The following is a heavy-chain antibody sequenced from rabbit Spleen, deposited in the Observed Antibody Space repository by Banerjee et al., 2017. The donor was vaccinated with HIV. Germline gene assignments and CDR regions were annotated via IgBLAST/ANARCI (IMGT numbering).Heavy chain of an antibody. CDR3: ARSTMSVVTPKL. CDR1: GFDFSTIYW. D-gene: IGHD2-1*01. J-gene: IGHJ4*01. Sequence: QQQLVESGGGLVKPGASLTLTCTASGFDFSTIYWMCWVRQTPGKGLEWIGCIYTGDGNAYYASWVNGRFTISKTSSTTVTLQMTSLTAADTATYFCARSTMSVVTPKLWGPGPLVTVS. CDR2: IYTGDGNA. V-gene: IGHV1S45*01.